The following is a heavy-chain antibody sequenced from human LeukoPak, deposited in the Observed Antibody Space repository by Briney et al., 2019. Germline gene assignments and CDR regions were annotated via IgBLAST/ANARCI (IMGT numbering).Heavy chain of an antibody. Sequence: GRSLRLSCAATGFTFSNYAIHWGRQAPGKGLEWVAFMSDDGSRQHYADSVKGRFTISRDNSKNTLNLQMNSLRAEDTAVYYCVKDRTGTYTLDYWGQGTLVTVSS. J-gene: IGHJ4*02. V-gene: IGHV3-30-3*01. CDR2: MSDDGSRQ. CDR1: GFTFSNYA. D-gene: IGHD3-10*01. CDR3: VKDRTGTYTLDY.